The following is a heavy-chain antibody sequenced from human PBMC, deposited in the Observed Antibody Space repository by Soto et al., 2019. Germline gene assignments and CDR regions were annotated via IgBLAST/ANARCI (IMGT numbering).Heavy chain of an antibody. V-gene: IGHV4-31*03. J-gene: IGHJ4*02. CDR2: IYYSGST. CDR3: ARVDRFLEWLAVDY. CDR1: GGSISSGGYY. D-gene: IGHD3-3*01. Sequence: QVQLQESGPGLVKPSQTLSLTCTVSGGSISSGGYYWSWIRQHPGKGLEWIGYIYYSGSTYYNPSLKSRVTISVDPSKNQFSLKLSSVTAADTAVYYCARVDRFLEWLAVDYWGQGTLVTVSS.